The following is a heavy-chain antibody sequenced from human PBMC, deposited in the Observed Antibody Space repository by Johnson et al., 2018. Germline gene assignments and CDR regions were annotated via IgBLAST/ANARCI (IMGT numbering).Heavy chain of an antibody. Sequence: VQLVQSGGGLVQPGGSXRLSCAASGFTFSSYWMSWVRQAPGKGLEWVANIKEGGSEKYYVDSVKGRFTISRDNAKNSLYLQMNSLRAEDTAVYYCARDVGYYDSSGSPVGGYWGQGTLVTVSS. D-gene: IGHD3-22*01. V-gene: IGHV3-7*01. J-gene: IGHJ4*02. CDR2: IKEGGSEK. CDR3: ARDVGYYDSSGSPVGGY. CDR1: GFTFSSYW.